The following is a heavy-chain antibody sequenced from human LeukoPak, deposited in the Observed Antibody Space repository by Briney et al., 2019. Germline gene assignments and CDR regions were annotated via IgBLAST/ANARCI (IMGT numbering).Heavy chain of an antibody. CDR1: GESFSGYF. D-gene: IGHD5-24*01. CDR2: INHNGDT. V-gene: IGHV4-34*01. CDR3: ASGPEGRRDGYNFDT. Sequence: SETLSLTCAVYGESFSGYFWNWIRQPPGKELEWIGEINHNGDTKYNPSLKSRVTISVDRSKNQFSLRVNSLTAADTAVYYCASGPEGRRDGYNFDTWGQGTRVTVSS. J-gene: IGHJ3*02.